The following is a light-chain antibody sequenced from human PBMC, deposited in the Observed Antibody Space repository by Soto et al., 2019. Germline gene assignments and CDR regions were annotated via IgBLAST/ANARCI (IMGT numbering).Light chain of an antibody. CDR3: ETWDSNTS. CDR1: SGHSSYI. Sequence: QSVLTQSSSASASLGSSVKLTCTLSSGHSSYIIAWHQQQPGKAPRYLMKLEGSGSYNKGSGVPDRFSGSSSGADRYLTISNLQSEDEADYYCETWDSNTSVGGGTKLTVL. J-gene: IGLJ2*01. V-gene: IGLV4-60*03. CDR2: LEGSGSY.